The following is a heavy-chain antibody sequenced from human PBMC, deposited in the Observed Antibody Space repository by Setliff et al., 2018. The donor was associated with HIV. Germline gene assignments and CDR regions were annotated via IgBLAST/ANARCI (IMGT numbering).Heavy chain of an antibody. V-gene: IGHV1-3*01. Sequence: ASVKVSCEASGDTFTTYALHWVRQAPGQRLEWMGWINAGNGDTKSSQKFQGRVTITRDTSASTAYMELSSLRSEDTGVYYCAIGSSNWPHRPNNYYFDYWGQGTPVTVSS. D-gene: IGHD6-13*01. CDR1: GDTFTTYA. CDR2: INAGNGDT. CDR3: AIGSSNWPHRPNNYYFDY. J-gene: IGHJ4*02.